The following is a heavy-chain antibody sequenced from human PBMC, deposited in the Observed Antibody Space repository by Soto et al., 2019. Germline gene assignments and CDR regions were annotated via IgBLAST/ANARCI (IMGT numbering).Heavy chain of an antibody. CDR1: GGSISSYY. Sequence: SETLSLTCTVSGGSISSYYWSWIRQPPGKGLEWIGYIYYSGSTNYNPSLKSRVTISVDTSKNQFSLKLSSVTAADTAVYYCARSLPGMAYYYYGMDVWGQGITVTVSS. CDR2: IYYSGST. D-gene: IGHD2-2*01. CDR3: ARSLPGMAYYYYGMDV. J-gene: IGHJ6*02. V-gene: IGHV4-59*01.